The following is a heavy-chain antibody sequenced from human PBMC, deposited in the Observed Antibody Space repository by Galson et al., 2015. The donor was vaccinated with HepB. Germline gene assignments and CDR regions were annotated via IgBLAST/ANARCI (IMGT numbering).Heavy chain of an antibody. Sequence: SLRLSCAASGFTFSSYAMHWVRQAPGKGLEWVAVISYDGSNKYYADSVKGRFTISRDNSKNTLYLQMNSLRAEDTAVYYCAKSQYYDSSGYYDYFDYWGQGTLVTVSS. J-gene: IGHJ4*02. CDR1: GFTFSSYA. CDR3: AKSQYYDSSGYYDYFDY. CDR2: ISYDGSNK. D-gene: IGHD3-22*01. V-gene: IGHV3-30-3*02.